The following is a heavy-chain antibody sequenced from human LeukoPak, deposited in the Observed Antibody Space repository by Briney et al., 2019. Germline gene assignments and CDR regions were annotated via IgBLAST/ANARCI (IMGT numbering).Heavy chain of an antibody. Sequence: SQTLSLTCAISGESVSSSSASWHWIRQSPSRGLEWLGRVYFRSKWYSDYAESVRSRITVSPDASKNQFSLQLTSVSLDDTAIYYCVRGNQNFDYWGQGTLVTVSS. CDR3: VRGNQNFDY. V-gene: IGHV6-1*01. J-gene: IGHJ4*02. CDR2: VYFRSKWYS. D-gene: IGHD1-14*01. CDR1: GESVSSSSAS.